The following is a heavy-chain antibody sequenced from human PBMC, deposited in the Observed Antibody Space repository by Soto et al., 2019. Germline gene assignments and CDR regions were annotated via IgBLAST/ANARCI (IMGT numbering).Heavy chain of an antibody. J-gene: IGHJ4*02. V-gene: IGHV1-3*01. CDR2: INAGNGNT. CDR3: ASTRYCSGGSCYSFDY. CDR1: GYTFTSYA. D-gene: IGHD2-15*01. Sequence: ASVKVSCKASGYTFTSYAMHWVRQAPGQRLEWMGWINAGNGNTKYSQKFQGRVTITRDTSASTAYMELSSPRSEDTAVYYCASTRYCSGGSCYSFDYWGQGTLVTVSS.